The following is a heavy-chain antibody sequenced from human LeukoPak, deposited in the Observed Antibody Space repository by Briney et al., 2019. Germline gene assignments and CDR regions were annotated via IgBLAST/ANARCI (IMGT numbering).Heavy chain of an antibody. V-gene: IGHV1-69*04. J-gene: IGHJ5*02. CDR2: IIPILGIA. D-gene: IGHD3-22*01. CDR3: ARGGPDYYDSSGYLNWFDP. Sequence: ASVKVSCKASGGTFSSYAISWVRQAPGQGLEWMGRIIPILGIANYAQKFQGRVTITADKSTSTAYMELSSLRSEDTAVYYCARGGPDYYDSSGYLNWFDPWGQGTLVTVSS. CDR1: GGTFSSYA.